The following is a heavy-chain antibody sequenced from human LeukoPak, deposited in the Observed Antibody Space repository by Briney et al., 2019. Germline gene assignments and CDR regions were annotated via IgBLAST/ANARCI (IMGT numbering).Heavy chain of an antibody. Sequence: GGSLRLSCATSGFTFGDYAMSWVRQAPEWGLKWVGFVRGKAYGGTTEYAASVKGRFTISRDDSKSIAYLQMNSLKTEDTAVYYCTGYDFWSGHYHDAFNVWGQGTMVTVSS. CDR1: GFTFGDYA. J-gene: IGHJ3*01. CDR3: TGYDFWSGHYHDAFNV. CDR2: VRGKAYGGTT. V-gene: IGHV3-49*04. D-gene: IGHD3-3*01.